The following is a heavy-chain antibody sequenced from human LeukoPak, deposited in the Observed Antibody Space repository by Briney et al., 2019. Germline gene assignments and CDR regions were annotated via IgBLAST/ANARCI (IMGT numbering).Heavy chain of an antibody. CDR1: GYTFTAYY. V-gene: IGHV1-2*02. J-gene: IGHJ5*02. CDR3: ARDREGPGYGDYYSP. D-gene: IGHD4-17*01. CDR2: IDPNSGGT. Sequence: ASVKVSCKASGYTFTAYYMHWVRQAPGQGLECMGWIDPNSGGTQYAQKFQGRVTMTRDTSISTAYMELSRLISDDTAVYYCARDREGPGYGDYYSPWGQGTLVTVSS.